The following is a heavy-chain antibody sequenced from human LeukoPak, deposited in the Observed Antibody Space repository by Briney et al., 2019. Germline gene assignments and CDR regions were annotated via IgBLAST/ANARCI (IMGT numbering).Heavy chain of an antibody. Sequence: PSETLSLTCTVSGGSISSGSYYWSWIRQPAGKGLEWIGRIYTSGSTNYNPSLKSRVTISVDTSKNQFSLKLSSVTAADTAVYYCARVVAAAGGYYYYYYMDVWGKGTTVTVSS. CDR1: GGSISSGSYY. CDR3: ARVVAAAGGYYYYYYMDV. CDR2: IYTSGST. J-gene: IGHJ6*03. D-gene: IGHD6-13*01. V-gene: IGHV4-61*02.